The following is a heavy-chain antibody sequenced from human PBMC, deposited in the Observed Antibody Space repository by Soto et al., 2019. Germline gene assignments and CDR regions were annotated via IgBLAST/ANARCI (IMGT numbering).Heavy chain of an antibody. CDR1: GGSISSGGYY. D-gene: IGHD6-6*01. V-gene: IGHV4-31*03. Sequence: QVQLQESGPGLLKPSQTLSLTCTVSGGSISSGGYYWTWMRQHPGKGLEWIGYNDYSGITYYNPSLKSRVTISLDTSKNQFSLKLSSVTAADTAVYYCARGSSIAGLYYGMDVWGQGTTVTVSS. CDR3: ARGSSIAGLYYGMDV. CDR2: NDYSGIT. J-gene: IGHJ6*02.